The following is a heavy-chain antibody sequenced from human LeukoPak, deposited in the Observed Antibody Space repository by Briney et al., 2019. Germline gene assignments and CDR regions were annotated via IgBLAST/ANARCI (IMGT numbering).Heavy chain of an antibody. CDR1: GYTFTSYY. CDR2: IIPILGIA. Sequence: SVKVSCKASGYTFTSYYMHWVRQAPGQGLEWMGRIIPILGIANYAQKFQGRVTITADKSTSTAYMELSSLRSEDTAVYYCARDPTHYLRYGYFDYWGQGTLVTVSS. D-gene: IGHD3-9*01. V-gene: IGHV1-69*04. CDR3: ARDPTHYLRYGYFDY. J-gene: IGHJ4*02.